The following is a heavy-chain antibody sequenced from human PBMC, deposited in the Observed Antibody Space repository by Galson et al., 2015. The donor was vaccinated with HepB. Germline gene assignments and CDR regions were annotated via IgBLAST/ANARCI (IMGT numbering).Heavy chain of an antibody. CDR3: AAERQVWTTYFYYFAMDV. Sequence: SLRLSCAASGFTFSNAWMTWVRQAPGKGLEWVGRIRSKSDGGAIEYAASVKGRFTISRDDSNNALYLQMNSLKADDTAVYYCAAERQVWTTYFYYFAMDVWGQGTTVIVSS. CDR2: IRSKSDGGAI. D-gene: IGHD1-14*01. CDR1: GFTFSNAW. J-gene: IGHJ6*02. V-gene: IGHV3-15*01.